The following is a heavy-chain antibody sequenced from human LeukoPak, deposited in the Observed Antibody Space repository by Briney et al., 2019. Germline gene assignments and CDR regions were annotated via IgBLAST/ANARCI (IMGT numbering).Heavy chain of an antibody. CDR1: GFTFSSYS. V-gene: IGHV3-21*01. J-gene: IGHJ4*02. Sequence: GGSLRLSCAASGFTFSSYSMNWVRQAPGKGLGWVSSISSSSSYIYYADSVKGRFTISRDNAKNSLYLQMNSLRAEDTAMYYCARVGNWNYEDYWGQGTLVTVSS. CDR2: ISSSSSYI. CDR3: ARVGNWNYEDY. D-gene: IGHD1-7*01.